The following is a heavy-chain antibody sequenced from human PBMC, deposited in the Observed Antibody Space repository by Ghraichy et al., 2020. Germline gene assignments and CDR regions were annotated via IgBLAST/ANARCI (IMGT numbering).Heavy chain of an antibody. CDR3: AKGEVGMRIAVAGFDY. J-gene: IGHJ4*02. Sequence: GGSLRLSCAASGFTFSSYAMSWVRQAPGKGLEWVSAISGSGGSTYYADSVKGRFTISRDNSKNTLYLQMNSLRAEDTAVYYCAKGEVGMRIAVAGFDYWGQGTLVTVSS. V-gene: IGHV3-23*01. CDR1: GFTFSSYA. D-gene: IGHD6-19*01. CDR2: ISGSGGST.